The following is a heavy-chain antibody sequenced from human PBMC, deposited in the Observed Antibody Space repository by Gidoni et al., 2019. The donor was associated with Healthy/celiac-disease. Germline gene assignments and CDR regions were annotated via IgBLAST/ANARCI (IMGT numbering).Heavy chain of an antibody. CDR2: IYYSGST. J-gene: IGHJ5*02. CDR1: GGSISSSSYY. D-gene: IGHD3-22*01. V-gene: IGHV4-39*01. CDR3: AISSGYYFWGFDP. Sequence: QLQLQESGPGLVKPSETLSRTCTVSGGSISSSSYYWGWIRQPPGKGLEWIGSIYYSGSTYYNPSLKRRVTISVDTSKNQFSLKLSSVTAADTAVYYCAISSGYYFWGFDPWGQGTLVTVSS.